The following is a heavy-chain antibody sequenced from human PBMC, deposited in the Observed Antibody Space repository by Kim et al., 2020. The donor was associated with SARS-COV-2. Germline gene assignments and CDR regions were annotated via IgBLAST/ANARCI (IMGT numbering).Heavy chain of an antibody. V-gene: IGHV3-15*01. J-gene: IGHJ4*02. CDR3: TTFEPLLWFGESTVIDY. Sequence: VKGRFTISRDDSKNTLYLQMNSLKTEDTAVYYCTTFEPLLWFGESTVIDYWGQGTLVTVSS. D-gene: IGHD3-10*01.